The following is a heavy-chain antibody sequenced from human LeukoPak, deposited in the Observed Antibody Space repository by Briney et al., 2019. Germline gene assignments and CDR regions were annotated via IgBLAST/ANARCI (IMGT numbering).Heavy chain of an antibody. J-gene: IGHJ5*02. CDR1: GYSISSGYY. CDR2: IYHSGST. D-gene: IGHD3-10*01. V-gene: IGHV4-38-2*01. Sequence: SETLSLTCAVSGYSISSGYYWGWIRQPPGKGLEWIGSIYHSGSTNYNPSLKSRVTISVDTSKNQFSLKLSSVTAADTAVYYCARGPTTMVRGVIGFDPWGQGTLVTVSS. CDR3: ARGPTTMVRGVIGFDP.